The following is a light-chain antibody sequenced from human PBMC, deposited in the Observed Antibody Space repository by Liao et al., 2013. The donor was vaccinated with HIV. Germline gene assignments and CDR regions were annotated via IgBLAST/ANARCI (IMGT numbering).Light chain of an antibody. CDR3: QAWDSSTWV. V-gene: IGLV3-27*01. CDR1: VLAKKY. Sequence: SYELTQSSSVSVSPGQTARITCSGDVLAKKYARWFQQKPGQAPVLVIYRDTERPSGIPERFSGSNSGNTATLTISGTQAMDEADYYCQAWDSSTWVFGGGTKLTVL. CDR2: RDT. J-gene: IGLJ3*02.